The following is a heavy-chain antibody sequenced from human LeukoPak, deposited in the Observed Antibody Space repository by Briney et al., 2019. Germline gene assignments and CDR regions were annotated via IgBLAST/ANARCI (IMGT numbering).Heavy chain of an antibody. D-gene: IGHD3-9*01. Sequence: SETLSLTCTVSGGSISSSSYYWGWIRQPPGKGLEWIGTIYYSGSTYYNPSLKSRVTISVDTSKNQFSLKLSSVTAADTAVYYCARDHPLRYFDFYYYYYYMDVWGKGTTVTVSS. CDR1: GGSISSSSYY. CDR3: ARDHPLRYFDFYYYYYYMDV. V-gene: IGHV4-39*07. J-gene: IGHJ6*03. CDR2: IYYSGST.